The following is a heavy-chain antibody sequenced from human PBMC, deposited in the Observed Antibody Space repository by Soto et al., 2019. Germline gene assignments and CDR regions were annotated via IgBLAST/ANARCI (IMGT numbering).Heavy chain of an antibody. CDR1: GFNFGRYS. D-gene: IGHD2-2*01. CDR3: AREESVVQTLYDYTDV. CDR2: ISASSANI. Sequence: EVQLVESGGGLIQPGGSLRLSCAASGFNFGRYSMNWVRQAPGKGLEWVSYISASSANIKYGDSVKGRFTISRDNAKNTLYLIMDSMTAEDMAVYYCAREESVVQTLYDYTDVWGKGTTVTGSS. V-gene: IGHV3-48*01. J-gene: IGHJ6*03.